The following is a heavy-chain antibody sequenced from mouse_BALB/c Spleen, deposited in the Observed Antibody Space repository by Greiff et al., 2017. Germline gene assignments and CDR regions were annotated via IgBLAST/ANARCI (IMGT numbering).Heavy chain of an antibody. CDR2: IYWDDDK. J-gene: IGHJ4*01. D-gene: IGHD1-1*02. V-gene: IGHV8-12*01. CDR1: GFSLSTSGMG. CDR3: ARVVRPYYAMDY. Sequence: VKLMESGPGILQPSQTLSLTCSFSGFSLSTSGMGVSWIRQPSGKGLEWLAHIYWDDDKRYNPSLKRRLTISKDTSRNQVFLKITSVDTADTATYYCARVVRPYYAMDYWGQGTSVTVSS.